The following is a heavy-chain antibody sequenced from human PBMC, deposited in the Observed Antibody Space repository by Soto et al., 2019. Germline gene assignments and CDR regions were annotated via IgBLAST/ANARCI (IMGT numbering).Heavy chain of an antibody. CDR1: GGTFSSYA. V-gene: IGHV1-69*13. Sequence: SVKVSCKASGGTFSSYAISWVRQAPGQGLEWMGGIIPIFGTANYAQKFQGRVTITADESTSTAYMELSSLRSEDTAVYYCARVYDFWSGYGYYGMDVWGQGXTVTVYS. CDR2: IIPIFGTA. J-gene: IGHJ6*02. D-gene: IGHD3-3*01. CDR3: ARVYDFWSGYGYYGMDV.